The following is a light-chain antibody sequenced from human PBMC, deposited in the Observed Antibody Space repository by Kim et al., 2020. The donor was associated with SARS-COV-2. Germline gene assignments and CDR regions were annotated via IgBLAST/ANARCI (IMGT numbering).Light chain of an antibody. Sequence: SYELTQPPSVSVSPGQTASITCSGDKLGDKYACWYQQKPGQSPVLVIYQDSKRTSRIPERFSGSNSGNTATLTISGTQAMDEADYYCQAWDSSTVVFGGG. V-gene: IGLV3-1*01. CDR3: QAWDSSTVV. J-gene: IGLJ2*01. CDR1: KLGDKY. CDR2: QDS.